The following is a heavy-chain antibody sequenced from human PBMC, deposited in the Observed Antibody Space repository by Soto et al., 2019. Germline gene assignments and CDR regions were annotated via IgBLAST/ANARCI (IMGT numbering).Heavy chain of an antibody. CDR2: IYRSGST. V-gene: IGHV4-61*01. D-gene: IGHD2-21*01. CDR1: GGSVSSGSNY. Sequence: SETLSLTCSVSGGSVSSGSNYWGWVRQPPGKELEFIGYIYRSGSTRVNTSLKSRVILSMETSKNQFSLNLTSVTALDTAVYFCMGGHVSGDCFGLSVWVPGTTVS. CDR3: MGGHVSGDCFGLSV. J-gene: IGHJ6*02.